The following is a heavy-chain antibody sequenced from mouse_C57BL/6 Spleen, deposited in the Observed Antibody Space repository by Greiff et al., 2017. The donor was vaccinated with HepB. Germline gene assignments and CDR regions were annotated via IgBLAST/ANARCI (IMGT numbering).Heavy chain of an antibody. Sequence: QVQLQQPGAELVRPGSSVKLSCKASGYTFTSYWMHWVKQRPIQGLEWIGNIDPSDSETHYNQKFKDKATLTVDKSSSTAYMQLSSLTSEDSAVYYYARESGYRGYFDVWGTGTTVTVSS. CDR1: GYTFTSYW. D-gene: IGHD1-3*01. CDR2: IDPSDSET. J-gene: IGHJ1*03. CDR3: ARESGYRGYFDV. V-gene: IGHV1-52*01.